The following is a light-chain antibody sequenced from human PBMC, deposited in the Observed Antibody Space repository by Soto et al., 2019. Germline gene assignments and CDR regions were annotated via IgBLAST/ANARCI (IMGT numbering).Light chain of an antibody. J-gene: IGKJ5*01. CDR1: QSVSSY. CDR2: DAS. CDR3: QQPATWPIT. V-gene: IGKV3-11*01. Sequence: EIVLTQSPTTLSLSPGERATLSCRASQSVSSYLIWYQQRPGQAPRLLFSDASSRATGIPARFSDSGSGTDFPLTISRLEPEDFAVYYCQQPATWPITFGQGKHLEIK.